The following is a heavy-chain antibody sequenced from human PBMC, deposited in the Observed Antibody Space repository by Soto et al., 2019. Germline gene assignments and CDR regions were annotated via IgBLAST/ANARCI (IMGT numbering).Heavy chain of an antibody. CDR2: ISGSGGST. CDR1: GFTFSSYA. Sequence: GGSLRLSYAASGFTFSSYAMSWVRQAPGKGLEWVSAISGSGGSTYYADSVKGRFTISGDNSKNTLYLQMNSLRAEDTAVYYCATMGLLLWFGELSPYYFDYWGQGTLVTVSS. J-gene: IGHJ4*02. V-gene: IGHV3-23*01. D-gene: IGHD3-10*01. CDR3: ATMGLLLWFGELSPYYFDY.